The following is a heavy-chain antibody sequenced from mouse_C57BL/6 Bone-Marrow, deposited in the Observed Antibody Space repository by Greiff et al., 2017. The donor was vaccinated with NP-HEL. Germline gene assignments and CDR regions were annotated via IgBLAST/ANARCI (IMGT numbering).Heavy chain of an antibody. D-gene: IGHD1-1*01. Sequence: QVQLQQSGAELVKPGASVKISCKASGYAFSSYWMNWVKERPGKGLEWIGQIYPGDGDTKYNGKFKGKATLTADKSSSTAYMQLSSLTSEDSAVSFYARGDYGSNQFGCAEDYGGRGTSVTVTS. V-gene: IGHV1-80*01. CDR2: IYPGDGDT. CDR3: ARGDYGSNQFGCAEDY. CDR1: GYAFSSYW. J-gene: IGHJ4*01.